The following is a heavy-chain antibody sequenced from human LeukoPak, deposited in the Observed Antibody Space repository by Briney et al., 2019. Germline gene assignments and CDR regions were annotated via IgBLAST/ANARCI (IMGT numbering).Heavy chain of an antibody. Sequence: PSETLSLTCAVYGGSFGGYYRSWIRQAPGKGLAWVSVIYSGGATYYADSVKGRFTISRDNSKNTLYLQMNSLRAEDTAVYCCARGLDGNNRYWGQGTLVTVSS. J-gene: IGHJ4*02. D-gene: IGHD5-24*01. CDR3: ARGLDGNNRY. CDR1: GGSFGGYY. V-gene: IGHV3-66*01. CDR2: IYSGGAT.